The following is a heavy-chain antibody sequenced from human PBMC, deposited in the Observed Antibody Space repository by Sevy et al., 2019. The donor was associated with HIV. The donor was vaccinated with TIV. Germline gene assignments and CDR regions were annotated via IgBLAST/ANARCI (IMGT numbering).Heavy chain of an antibody. CDR2: INYSGIT. CDR3: VGPILTYNNGWSYYDY. D-gene: IGHD6-19*01. CDR1: GASISSSGYY. V-gene: IGHV4-39*01. J-gene: IGHJ4*02. Sequence: LRETLSLTCTVSGASISSSGYYWGWIRQPPGKGLEWIASINYSGITFYNPSLKSRITISADTSKNQFSMDLNSVTAADTAIYYSVGPILTYNNGWSYYDYWGQGTVVTVSS.